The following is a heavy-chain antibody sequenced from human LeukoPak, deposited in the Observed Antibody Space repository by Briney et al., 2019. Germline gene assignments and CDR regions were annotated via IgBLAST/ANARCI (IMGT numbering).Heavy chain of an antibody. V-gene: IGHV4-39*07. CDR2: IYHSGST. CDR1: GGSISSNSYY. Sequence: SETLSLTCTVSGGSISSNSYYWGWIRQPPGKGLEWIGSIYHSGSTYYNPSLKSRVTISIDTSKNQFSLKLSSVTAADTAVYYCASLYGDHGFGWFDPWGQGALVTVSS. J-gene: IGHJ5*02. CDR3: ASLYGDHGFGWFDP. D-gene: IGHD4-17*01.